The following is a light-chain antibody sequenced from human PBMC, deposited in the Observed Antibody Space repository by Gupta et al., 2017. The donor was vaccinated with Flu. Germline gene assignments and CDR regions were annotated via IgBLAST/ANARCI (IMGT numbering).Light chain of an antibody. J-gene: IGKJ4*01. CDR2: DAS. V-gene: IGKV3-11*01. CDR1: QSVSSA. Sequence: EIVLTQSPDTLSLSPGERATLSCRASQSVSSALAWYQQKPGQAPRLLIYDASNRATGIPARFSAWGSGTDFTLTISRLEPEDFAVYYCQQRFDWPLTFGGGTKVEIK. CDR3: QQRFDWPLT.